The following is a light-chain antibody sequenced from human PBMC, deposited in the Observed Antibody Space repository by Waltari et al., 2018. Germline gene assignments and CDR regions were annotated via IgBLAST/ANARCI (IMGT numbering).Light chain of an antibody. J-gene: IGKJ1*01. V-gene: IGKV1-39*01. Sequence: DIQMTQSPSSLSASVEDRVTITCRASQKIRSYLNWYQQKPGTAPRLLIYDASRLQSGVPSRFSGSGSGTDFTLTISSLQPEDFGTYYCQQTYTTPRTFGQGTKVETK. CDR3: QQTYTTPRT. CDR2: DAS. CDR1: QKIRSY.